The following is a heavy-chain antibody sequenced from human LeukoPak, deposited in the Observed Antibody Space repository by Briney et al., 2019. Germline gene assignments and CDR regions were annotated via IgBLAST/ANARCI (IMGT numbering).Heavy chain of an antibody. V-gene: IGHV3-33*08. CDR2: IWFDGSNI. CDR1: GFTFSSYG. D-gene: IGHD3-9*01. CDR3: AKNGKDNYDMFFDF. J-gene: IGHJ4*02. Sequence: GRSLRLSCAASGFTFSSYGMHWVRQAPGKGLEWVTSIWFDGSNIHYADSVKGRFTISRDNSKNTLYLQMNSLRAEDTAIYYCAKNGKDNYDMFFDFWGQGTLVTVSS.